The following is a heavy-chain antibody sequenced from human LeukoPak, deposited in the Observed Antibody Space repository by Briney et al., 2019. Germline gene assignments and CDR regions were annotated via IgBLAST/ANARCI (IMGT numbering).Heavy chain of an antibody. Sequence: GGSLRLSCAASGFTFSSYAMHWVRQAPGKGLEWVAVISYDGSNKYYADSVKGRFTISRDNSKNTLYLQMNSLRAEDTAVYYCARGIRRYFDWLLYYFDYWGQGTLVTVSS. CDR1: GFTFSSYA. CDR3: ARGIRRYFDWLLYYFDY. V-gene: IGHV3-30*04. D-gene: IGHD3-9*01. CDR2: ISYDGSNK. J-gene: IGHJ4*02.